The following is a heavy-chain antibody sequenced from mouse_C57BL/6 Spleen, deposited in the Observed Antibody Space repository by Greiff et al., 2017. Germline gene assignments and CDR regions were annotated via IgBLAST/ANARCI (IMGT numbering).Heavy chain of an antibody. Sequence: EVQLQQSGPGLVKPSPSLSLSCSATGYSITSGYYWNWIRQFPGNKLEWMGYISYDGSNNYNPSLKNRISITRDTSKNQIFLKLISMTTEDTATYYCAREDSSGYVFAYWGQGTLVTVSA. CDR1: GYSITSGYY. CDR3: AREDSSGYVFAY. J-gene: IGHJ3*01. D-gene: IGHD3-2*02. V-gene: IGHV3-6*01. CDR2: ISYDGSN.